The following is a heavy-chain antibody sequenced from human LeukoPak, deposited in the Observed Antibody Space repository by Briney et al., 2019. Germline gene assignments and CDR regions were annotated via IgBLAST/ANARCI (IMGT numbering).Heavy chain of an antibody. CDR3: ARDLSPVVRASPMGY. CDR1: GFTFRTYG. D-gene: IGHD3-10*01. CDR2: ISYDGSNK. Sequence: PGGSLRLSCAASGFTFRTYGMHWVRQAPGKGLEWVAVISYDGSNKYYADSVKGRFTISRDNSKNTLYLQMNSLRAEDTAVYYCARDLSPVVRASPMGYWGQGTLVTVSS. J-gene: IGHJ4*02. V-gene: IGHV3-30*03.